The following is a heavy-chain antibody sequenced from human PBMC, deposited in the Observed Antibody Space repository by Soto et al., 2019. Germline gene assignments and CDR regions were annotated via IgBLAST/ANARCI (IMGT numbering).Heavy chain of an antibody. Sequence: GGSLRLSCAASGFTFSSYAMHWVRQAPGKGLEWVAVISYDGSNKYYADSVKGRFTISRDNSKNTLYLQMNSLRAEDTAVYYCASSLGAGDHDAFDIWGQGTMVTVSS. J-gene: IGHJ3*02. CDR2: ISYDGSNK. V-gene: IGHV3-30-3*01. CDR1: GFTFSSYA. D-gene: IGHD2-21*02. CDR3: ASSLGAGDHDAFDI.